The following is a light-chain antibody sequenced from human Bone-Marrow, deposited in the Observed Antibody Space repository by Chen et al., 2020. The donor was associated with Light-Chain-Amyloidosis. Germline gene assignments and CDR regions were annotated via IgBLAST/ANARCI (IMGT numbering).Light chain of an antibody. J-gene: IGKJ4*01. CDR2: EVS. V-gene: IGKV2-29*03. Sequence: DIVMTQTPLSLSVTPGQSASISCKSSQSLLHSDGKTYLYWYLQKPGQSPQLLIYEVSSRLSGVPDRFSGSGSGTDFTLKISRVEAEDVGVYYCMQGIHVPLTFGGGTKVEIK. CDR3: MQGIHVPLT. CDR1: QSLLHSDGKTY.